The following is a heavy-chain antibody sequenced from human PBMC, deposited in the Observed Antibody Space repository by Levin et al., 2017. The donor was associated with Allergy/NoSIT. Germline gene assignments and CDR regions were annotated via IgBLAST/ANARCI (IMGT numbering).Heavy chain of an antibody. Sequence: PGGSLRLSCAASGFTFTTYAMSWVRQATGRGLEWVSAISGGGGSSHYADSVKGRFTISRDNSKNTLYLQMNSLRAEDTAVYYCAKERYGSGSSTLDYFDYWGQGTLVTVSS. CDR1: GFTFTTYA. D-gene: IGHD3-10*01. V-gene: IGHV3-23*01. CDR3: AKERYGSGSSTLDYFDY. CDR2: ISGGGGSS. J-gene: IGHJ4*02.